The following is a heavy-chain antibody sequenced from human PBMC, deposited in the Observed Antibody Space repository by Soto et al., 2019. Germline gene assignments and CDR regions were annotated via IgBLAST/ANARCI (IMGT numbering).Heavy chain of an antibody. J-gene: IGHJ4*02. V-gene: IGHV3-15*01. CDR1: GFTFTKAY. CDR2: IKGSHAGGTT. D-gene: IGHD1-26*01. CDR3: ATEGGYPGSNFYGAY. Sequence: EVQLVESGGGLVEPGGSIRLSCVASGFTFTKAYMTWVRQAPGKGLEWVGRIKGSHAGGTTDYATSVKGRFTISRDDSKNTVYLQMNSLKTEDTSVSYCATEGGYPGSNFYGAYWGQGTLVTVSS.